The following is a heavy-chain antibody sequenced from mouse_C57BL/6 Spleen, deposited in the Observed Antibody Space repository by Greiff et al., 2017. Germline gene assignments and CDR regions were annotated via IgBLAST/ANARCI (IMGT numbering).Heavy chain of an antibody. CDR3: ARKDMGDCGGFYWDVDG. CDR1: GYTFTSYW. Sequence: QVQLQQPGAELVKPGASVKMSCKASGYTFTSYWMTWVKQRPGQGLEWIGDIYPGSGSTNYNEKFKSKATLTVDTSSSTAYMQLSSLTSEDAAVYYCARKDMGDCGGFYWDVDGWGTGTTVTVSS. J-gene: IGHJ1*03. CDR2: IYPGSGST. V-gene: IGHV1-55*01. D-gene: IGHD1-1*02.